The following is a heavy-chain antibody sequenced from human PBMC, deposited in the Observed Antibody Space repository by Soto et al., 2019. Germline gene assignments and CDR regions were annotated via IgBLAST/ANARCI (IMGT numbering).Heavy chain of an antibody. CDR2: ISYDGSNK. D-gene: IGHD3-10*01. CDR1: GFTFSSYG. J-gene: IGHJ6*02. V-gene: IGHV3-30*03. CDR3: AAMVRDRYYYYYGMDV. Sequence: QVQLVESGGGVVQPGRSRRLSCAASGFTFSSYGMHWVRQAPGKGLEWVAVISYDGSNKYYADSVKGRFTISRDNSKNPLYLQMTGLRAEDTAVYYCAAMVRDRYYYYYGMDVWGQGTTVTVSS.